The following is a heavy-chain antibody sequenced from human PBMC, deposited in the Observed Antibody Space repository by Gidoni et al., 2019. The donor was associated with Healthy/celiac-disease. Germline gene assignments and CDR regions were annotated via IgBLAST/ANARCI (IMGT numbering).Heavy chain of an antibody. J-gene: IGHJ5*02. Sequence: QVQLQESGPGLVKPSETLSLTCTVSGGSISSYYWSWIRQPPGKGLEWIGYIYYSGSTNYNPSLKSRVTISVDTSKNQFSLKLSSVTAADTAVYYCARHDYSRNWFDPWGQGTLVTVSS. V-gene: IGHV4-59*08. CDR3: ARHDYSRNWFDP. D-gene: IGHD2-21*01. CDR2: IYYSGST. CDR1: GGSISSYY.